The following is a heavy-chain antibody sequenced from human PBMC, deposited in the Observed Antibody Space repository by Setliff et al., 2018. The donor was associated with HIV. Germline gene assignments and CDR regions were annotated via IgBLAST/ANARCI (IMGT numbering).Heavy chain of an antibody. CDR1: GYTFTSYA. V-gene: IGHV1-3*01. J-gene: IGHJ4*02. D-gene: IGHD1-26*01. CDR2: VNADNGNT. Sequence: ASVKVSCKASGYTFTSYALHWVRQAPGQRLEWMGWVNADNGNTKYSEKFQGRVTITRDTAASTVYMELSSLKAEDTAMYYCARVGSYWSTFDYWGQGALVTVSS. CDR3: ARVGSYWSTFDY.